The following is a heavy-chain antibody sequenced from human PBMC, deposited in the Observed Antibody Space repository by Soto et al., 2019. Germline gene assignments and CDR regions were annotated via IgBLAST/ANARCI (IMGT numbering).Heavy chain of an antibody. CDR1: GGSISSGDYY. CDR3: ARVTTLFGVVIESFDY. J-gene: IGHJ4*02. V-gene: IGHV4-30-4*01. Sequence: PSETLSLTCTVSGGSISSGDYYWSWIRQPPGKGLEWIGYNYYTGSTFYSPSLKSRVVLSRDTSKNQFFLKLSSVTVADTAVYYCARVTTLFGVVIESFDYWGQGALVTVSS. CDR2: NYYTGST. D-gene: IGHD3-3*01.